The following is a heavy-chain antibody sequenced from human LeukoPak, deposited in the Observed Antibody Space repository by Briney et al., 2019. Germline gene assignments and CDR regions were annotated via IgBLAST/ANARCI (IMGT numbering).Heavy chain of an antibody. V-gene: IGHV3-23*01. CDR1: GFMFSDYA. CDR3: AKDIVVVPEDY. J-gene: IGHJ4*02. D-gene: IGHD3-22*01. Sequence: GGSLRLSCAASGFMFSDYAMSWVRQAPGKGLEWVSSISASGGNTYYADSVKGRFTISRDNSKNTLYLQMNSLRAEDTAIYYCAKDIVVVPEDYWGQGTLLIVSS. CDR2: ISASGGNT.